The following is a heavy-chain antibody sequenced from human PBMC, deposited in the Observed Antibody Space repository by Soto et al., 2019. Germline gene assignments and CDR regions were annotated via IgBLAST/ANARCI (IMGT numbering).Heavy chain of an antibody. CDR1: GYTFTDYF. Sequence: ASVKVSCKASGYTFTDYFIHWLRQSPGQGFEWMGWINPKSRGTTYAQKFQGRVTMTRDTSNSTAYMELGGLRSDDTAIYYCARVTLKAGNWFDPWGQGTLVTVSS. CDR3: ARVTLKAGNWFDP. CDR2: INPKSRGT. V-gene: IGHV1-2*02. J-gene: IGHJ5*02.